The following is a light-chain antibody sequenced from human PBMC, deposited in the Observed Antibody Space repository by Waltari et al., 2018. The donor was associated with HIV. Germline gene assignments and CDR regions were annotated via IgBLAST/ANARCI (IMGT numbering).Light chain of an antibody. J-gene: IGLJ1*01. CDR2: DDL. V-gene: IGLV3-21*02. Sequence: SYILTQPPSVSVAPGQTARITCGGNNIGDKSVPWYQQQPGQAPELVVYDDLDRPSGIPERFSGANSGNTATLTISRVEAGDEADYYGQVWYSSSDRKYVVGTGTKVTGL. CDR1: NIGDKS. CDR3: QVWYSSSDRKYV.